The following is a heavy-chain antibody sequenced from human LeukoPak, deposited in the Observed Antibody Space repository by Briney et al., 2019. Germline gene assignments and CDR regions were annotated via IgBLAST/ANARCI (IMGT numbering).Heavy chain of an antibody. CDR3: ARSEDTAMVYFDY. J-gene: IGHJ4*02. Sequence: SETLSLTCTVSGGSISSSSYYWGWIRQPPGKGLEWIGSIYYSGSTYYNPSLKSRVTISVDTSKNQFSLKLSSVTAADTAVYYCARSEDTAMVYFDYWGQGTLVTVSS. CDR1: GGSISSSSYY. V-gene: IGHV4-39*07. D-gene: IGHD5-18*01. CDR2: IYYSGST.